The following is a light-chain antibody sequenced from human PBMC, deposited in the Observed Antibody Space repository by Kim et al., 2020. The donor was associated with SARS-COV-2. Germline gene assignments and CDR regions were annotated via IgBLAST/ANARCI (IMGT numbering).Light chain of an antibody. V-gene: IGKV1-39*01. CDR1: QNIGVS. CDR3: QQSYRSLVT. CDR2: AAS. J-gene: IGKJ4*01. Sequence: ASVVDRVIVTCRAGQNIGVSLKWYQQKPGKAPRLLIYAASTLQTGVPSRFSGSGSGTDFTLTISSLQPEDFATYYCQQSYRSLVTFGGGTKVDIK.